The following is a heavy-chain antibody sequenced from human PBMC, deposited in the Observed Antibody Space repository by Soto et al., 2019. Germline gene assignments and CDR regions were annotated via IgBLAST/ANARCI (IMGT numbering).Heavy chain of an antibody. CDR2: ISSSGSTI. V-gene: IGHV3-48*03. J-gene: IGHJ6*02. Sequence: GGSLRLSCAASGFTFSSYEMNWVRQAPGKGLEWVSYISSSGSTIYYADSVKGRFTISRDNAKNSLYLQMNSLRAEDTAVYYCARDNVVVPAAMAPDYYYYGMDVWGQGTTVTVSS. CDR3: ARDNVVVPAAMAPDYYYYGMDV. CDR1: GFTFSSYE. D-gene: IGHD2-2*01.